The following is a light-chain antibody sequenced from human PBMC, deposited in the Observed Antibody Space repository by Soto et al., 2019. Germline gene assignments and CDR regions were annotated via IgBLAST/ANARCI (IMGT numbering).Light chain of an antibody. CDR3: HHYGDSPRT. Sequence: IQMTQSPSTLSASVGDIVTITCRASQSISSWLAWYQQKVGKAPKLLIHKASSLQSGVPSRFSGSGSGTDFTLTISRLEPEDFAAYYCHHYGDSPRTFGQGTRLEIK. V-gene: IGKV1-5*03. CDR2: KAS. CDR1: QSISSW. J-gene: IGKJ5*01.